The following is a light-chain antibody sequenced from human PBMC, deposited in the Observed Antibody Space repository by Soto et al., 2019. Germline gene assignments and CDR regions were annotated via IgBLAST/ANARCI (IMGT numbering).Light chain of an antibody. V-gene: IGKV1-8*01. CDR2: AAS. Sequence: AILMTQSPSSLYASTGDRVTITCRASQSIGTYLAWYQQKPGKAPNLLIYAASILQSGVPSTFSGSGSGTDFTLTISSLQPEDFATYYCQQYYSDPPTFGHGTKVGFK. J-gene: IGKJ1*01. CDR3: QQYYSDPPT. CDR1: QSIGTY.